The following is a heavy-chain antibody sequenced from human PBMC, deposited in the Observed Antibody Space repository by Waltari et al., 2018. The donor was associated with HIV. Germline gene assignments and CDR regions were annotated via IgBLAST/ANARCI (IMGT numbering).Heavy chain of an antibody. CDR1: GFNVNDHY. J-gene: IGHJ4*02. CDR2: IYSGDTT. CDR3: AVGIRSGLLDY. D-gene: IGHD6-19*01. Sequence: ELQLVGTGGGLIQPGGSLRLSCANSGFNVNDHYINWVRQAPGKGLEWVSVIYSGDTTLYADSVKGRFTISRDISKSTLYLQMNSLRVDDTAIYYCAVGIRSGLLDYWDQGTLVTVSS. V-gene: IGHV3-53*02.